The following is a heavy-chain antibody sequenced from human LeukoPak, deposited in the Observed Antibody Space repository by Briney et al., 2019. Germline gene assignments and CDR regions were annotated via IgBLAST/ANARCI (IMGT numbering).Heavy chain of an antibody. Sequence: PGGSLRLSCAASGFTFSSYAMSWVRQAPGKGLEWVSVIYSGGSTYYADSVKGRFTISRDNAKNSLYLQMNSLRAEDTAVYYCARSGPIYSSGWDYFDYWGQGTLVTVSS. J-gene: IGHJ4*02. CDR1: GFTFSSYA. CDR3: ARSGPIYSSGWDYFDY. D-gene: IGHD6-19*01. CDR2: IYSGGST. V-gene: IGHV3-66*01.